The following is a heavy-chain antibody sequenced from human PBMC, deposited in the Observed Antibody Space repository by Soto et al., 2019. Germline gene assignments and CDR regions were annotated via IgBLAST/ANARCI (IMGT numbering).Heavy chain of an antibody. V-gene: IGHV1-3*01. CDR3: ARDNQFLEGLLTSYFDF. Sequence: GASVTVSFKASRYSFTGYAMQWVRQAPGQGLEWMGWINGNNGNTKYSQQFQGRVTITRDTSASTAYMELRSLRSEDTAVYYCARDNQFLEGLLTSYFDFWGQGTLVTVSS. CDR2: INGNNGNT. J-gene: IGHJ4*02. D-gene: IGHD3-3*01. CDR1: RYSFTGYA.